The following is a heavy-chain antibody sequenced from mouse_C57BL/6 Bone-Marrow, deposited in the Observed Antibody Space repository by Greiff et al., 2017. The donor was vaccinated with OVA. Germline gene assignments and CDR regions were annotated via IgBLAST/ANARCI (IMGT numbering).Heavy chain of an antibody. CDR1: GYTFTSYW. Sequence: QVHVKQSGAELVRPGTSVKLSCKASGYTFTSYWMHWVKQRPGQGLEWIGVIDPSDSYTNYNQKFKGKATLTVDTSSSTAYMQLSSLTSEDSAVYYCATFITTVVEFDYWGQGTTLTVSS. J-gene: IGHJ2*01. V-gene: IGHV1-59*01. D-gene: IGHD1-1*01. CDR3: ATFITTVVEFDY. CDR2: IDPSDSYT.